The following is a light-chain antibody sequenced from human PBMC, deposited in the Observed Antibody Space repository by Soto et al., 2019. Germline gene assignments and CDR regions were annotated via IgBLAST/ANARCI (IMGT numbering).Light chain of an antibody. Sequence: DIPITPSPSSPSASVKNRVISTFRASQSISNHLNWYQQKPGKAPKLLIFAASSLQSGVPSRFSGSRSGPDFTLTISSLQPEDFATYYCQQSYSSPPTFGQGTKVDIK. CDR1: QSISNH. CDR3: QQSYSSPPT. V-gene: IGKV1-39*01. CDR2: AAS. J-gene: IGKJ1*01.